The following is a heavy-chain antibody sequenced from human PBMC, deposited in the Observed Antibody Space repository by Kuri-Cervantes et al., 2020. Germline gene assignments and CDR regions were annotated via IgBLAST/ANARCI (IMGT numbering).Heavy chain of an antibody. Sequence: ASVKVSCKASGYTFTGYTIHWVRQAPGQRLEWMGWVNPGNGVTSYSQKLQGRVTMTRDKSTSTVYMELSSLRSEDTAVYYCARHRTTVTTNDAFDIWGQGTMVTVSS. CDR1: GYTFTGYT. D-gene: IGHD4-17*01. CDR3: ARHRTTVTTNDAFDI. V-gene: IGHV1-3*01. CDR2: VNPGNGVT. J-gene: IGHJ3*02.